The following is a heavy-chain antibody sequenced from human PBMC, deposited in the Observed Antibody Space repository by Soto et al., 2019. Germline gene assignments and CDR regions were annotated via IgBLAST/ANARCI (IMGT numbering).Heavy chain of an antibody. CDR3: ARAPYYYDSSGYYPTYYYYGMDV. V-gene: IGHV1-69*01. D-gene: IGHD3-22*01. CDR1: GGTFSSYA. Sequence: QVQLVQSGAEVKKPGSSVKVSCKASGGTFSSYAISWVRQAPGQGLEWMGGIIPIFGTANYAQKFQGRVKITADESTSTAYMELSSLRSEDTAVYYCARAPYYYDSSGYYPTYYYYGMDVWGQGTTVTVSS. J-gene: IGHJ6*02. CDR2: IIPIFGTA.